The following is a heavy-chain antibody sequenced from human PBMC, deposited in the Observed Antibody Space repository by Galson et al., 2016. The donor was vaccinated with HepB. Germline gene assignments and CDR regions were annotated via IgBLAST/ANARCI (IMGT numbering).Heavy chain of an antibody. Sequence: SVKVSCKASGYTFTTYAIHWVRQAPGQRLECMGWINTDNGNTKYSQKFQGRVTFTIDTSASIAYMDLSSLRSEDTDVYSCARDPLAVADYDYYGMDVWGQGTTVTVSS. CDR2: INTDNGNT. D-gene: IGHD6-19*01. V-gene: IGHV1-3*04. CDR3: ARDPLAVADYDYYGMDV. CDR1: GYTFTTYA. J-gene: IGHJ6*02.